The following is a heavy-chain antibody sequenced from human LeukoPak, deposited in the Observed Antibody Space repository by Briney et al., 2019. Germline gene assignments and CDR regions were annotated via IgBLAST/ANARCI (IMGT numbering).Heavy chain of an antibody. CDR2: IHPNSGDT. CDR3: GREDY. V-gene: IGHV1-2*02. J-gene: IGHJ4*02. Sequence: ASVKVSCKASGYTFTDNYIHRVRQAPGQGLEWMAWIHPNSGDTMYAQKFQGRVTLTRDTSISTAYMDLSRLTYDDTAIYYCGREDYWGQGTLVTVSS. CDR1: GYTFTDNY.